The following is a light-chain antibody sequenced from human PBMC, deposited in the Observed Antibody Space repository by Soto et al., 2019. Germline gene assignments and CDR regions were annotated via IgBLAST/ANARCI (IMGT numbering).Light chain of an antibody. CDR2: DAS. J-gene: IGKJ1*01. Sequence: ETVMTQSPVTLSVSPGDTATLSCRASQSVPSSYLAWYQQKPGQAPRLLIYDASYRATGIPARFIGSGSGTDFTLTISSLEPEDFAVYYCQQYDSSPRTFGQGTKVDI. V-gene: IGKV3-20*01. CDR3: QQYDSSPRT. CDR1: QSVPSSY.